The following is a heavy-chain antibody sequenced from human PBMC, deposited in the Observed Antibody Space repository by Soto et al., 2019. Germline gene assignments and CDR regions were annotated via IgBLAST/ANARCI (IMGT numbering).Heavy chain of an antibody. J-gene: IGHJ6*02. D-gene: IGHD4-17*01. CDR3: ARVDATTVTTYYYYYYGMDV. CDR1: GFTFSIYW. CDR2: IKQDGSEK. Sequence: GGSLRLSCAASGFTFSIYWMSWFRQAPGKGLEWVANIKQDGSEKYYVDSVKGRFTISRDNAKNSLYLQMNSLRAEDTAVYYCARVDATTVTTYYYYYYGMDVWGQGTTVTVSS. V-gene: IGHV3-7*05.